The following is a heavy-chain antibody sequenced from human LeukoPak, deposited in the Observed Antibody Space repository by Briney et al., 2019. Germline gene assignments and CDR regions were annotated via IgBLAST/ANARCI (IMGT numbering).Heavy chain of an antibody. D-gene: IGHD3-22*01. J-gene: IGHJ5*02. CDR2: ISGSGGST. V-gene: IGHV3-23*01. CDR3: ARGRYYDSSGYYNFFDP. Sequence: RPGGSLRLSCAASGFTSSSYAMSWVRQAPGKGLEWVSAISGSGGSTYYADSVKGRFTISRDNSKNTLYLQMNSLRAEDTAVYYCARGRYYDSSGYYNFFDPWGQGTLVTVSS. CDR1: GFTSSSYA.